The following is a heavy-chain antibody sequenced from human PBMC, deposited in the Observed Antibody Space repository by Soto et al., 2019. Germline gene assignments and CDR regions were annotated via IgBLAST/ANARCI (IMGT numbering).Heavy chain of an antibody. Sequence: QITLKESGPTLVKPTQTLTLTCTFSGFSLSTSGVGVGWIRQPPGKALEWLALIYWDDDKRSSPSLKSRLTITKDTPKNQVVLTRTNMDPVDTATYCCAHSWYCSGGSCYYSNRFDPWGQGTLVTVSS. CDR3: AHSWYCSGGSCYYSNRFDP. CDR1: GFSLSTSGVG. J-gene: IGHJ5*02. D-gene: IGHD2-15*01. V-gene: IGHV2-5*02. CDR2: IYWDDDK.